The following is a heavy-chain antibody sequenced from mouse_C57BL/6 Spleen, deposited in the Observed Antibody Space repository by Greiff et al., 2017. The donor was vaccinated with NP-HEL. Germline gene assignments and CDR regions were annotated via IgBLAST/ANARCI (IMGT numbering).Heavy chain of an antibody. CDR2: ISSGSSTI. D-gene: IGHD2-4*01. CDR1: GFTFSDYG. J-gene: IGHJ3*01. V-gene: IGHV5-17*01. Sequence: EVQLVESGGGLVKPGGSLKLSCAASGFTFSDYGMHWVRQAPEKGLEWVAYISSGSSTIYYADTVKGRFTISRDNAKNTLFLQMTSLWSEDAAMYYCARDYDGFFAYWGQGTLVTVSA. CDR3: ARDYDGFFAY.